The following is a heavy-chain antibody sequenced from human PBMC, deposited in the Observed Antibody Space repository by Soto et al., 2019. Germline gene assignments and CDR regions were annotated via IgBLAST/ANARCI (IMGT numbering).Heavy chain of an antibody. CDR1: GFTFSSYA. CDR3: ATDPLGIDSSGSNWFDP. CDR2: ISGSGGST. V-gene: IGHV3-23*01. J-gene: IGHJ5*02. Sequence: GGSLRLSCAASGFTFSSYAMSWVRQAPGKGLEWVSAISGSGGSTYYADSVKGRFTISRDNSKNTLYLQMNSLRAEDTAVYYCATDPLGIDSSGSNWFDPWGQGTLVTVSS. D-gene: IGHD3-22*01.